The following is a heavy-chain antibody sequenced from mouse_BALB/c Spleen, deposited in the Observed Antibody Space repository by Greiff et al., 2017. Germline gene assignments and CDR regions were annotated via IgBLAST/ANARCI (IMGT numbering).Heavy chain of an antibody. CDR2: IYPGNSDT. CDR3: TPLGRDYYAMDY. D-gene: IGHD4-1*01. CDR1: GYTFTSYW. V-gene: IGHV1-5*01. Sequence: VQLKQSGTVLARPGASVTMSCKASGYTFTSYWMHWVRQRPGQGLEWIGAIYPGNSDTSYNQKFKGKGKLTAVTSTSTAYMELSSLTNEDSAVYYCTPLGRDYYAMDYWGQGTSVTVSS. J-gene: IGHJ4*01.